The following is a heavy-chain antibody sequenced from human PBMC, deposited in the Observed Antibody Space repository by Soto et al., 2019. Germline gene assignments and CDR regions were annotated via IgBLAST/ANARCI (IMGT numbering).Heavy chain of an antibody. V-gene: IGHV3-73*01. CDR1: VFTFSGSP. D-gene: IGHD1-26*01. CDR3: VRHIIVGTTDWFEP. J-gene: IGHJ5*02. Sequence: VGSLRLSCASSVFTFSGSPIHWVRHSSGKGLEWIGRIKAKTNNYATAYAASVKGRFIVSRDDSKNTAFLQMNSLKTEDTAMYYCVRHIIVGTTDWFEPWGPATLVSVSS. CDR2: IKAKTNNYAT.